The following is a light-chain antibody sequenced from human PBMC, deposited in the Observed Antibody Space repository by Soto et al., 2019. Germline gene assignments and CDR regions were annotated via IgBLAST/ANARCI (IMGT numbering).Light chain of an antibody. V-gene: IGLV2-14*01. CDR3: TSYTSSSTYV. Sequence: QSALTQPASVSGSPGQSITISCTGTSSDVGVYNYVSWYQQHPGKVPKFMIYEVINRPSGVSHRFSGSKSGNTASLTISGLQADDEADYYCTSYTSSSTYVFGSGTKVTVL. CDR1: SSDVGVYNY. CDR2: EVI. J-gene: IGLJ1*01.